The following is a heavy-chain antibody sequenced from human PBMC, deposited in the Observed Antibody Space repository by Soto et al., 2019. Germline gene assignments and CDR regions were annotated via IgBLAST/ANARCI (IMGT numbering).Heavy chain of an antibody. CDR2: IIPNCGTE. CDR3: ALTDCGGGCYRWYFDL. CDR1: GDTFSSYA. D-gene: IGHD2-21*01. V-gene: IGHV1-69*01. J-gene: IGHJ2*01. Sequence: QVQLVQSGAEVKKPGSSVKVSCKASGDTFSSYAIRWVRQAPGQGLEWMGGIIPNCGTENYAQKFQGRVTITADESPSKAYMELSSVGAEDTAVCYCALTDCGGGCYRWYFDLWGRGTLVTGSS.